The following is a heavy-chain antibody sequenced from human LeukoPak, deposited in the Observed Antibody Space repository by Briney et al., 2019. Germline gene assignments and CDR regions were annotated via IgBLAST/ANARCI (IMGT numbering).Heavy chain of an antibody. Sequence: SETLSLTCTVSGGSVSSGSYYWSWIRQPPGKGLEWIGYVYYTGNTNYNPSLKSRVTISVDTPKNQFSLKLSSVTAADTAVYYCARDTGYCSGGTCYHNFFDYWGQGTLVTVSS. CDR3: ARDTGYCSGGTCYHNFFDY. D-gene: IGHD2-15*01. V-gene: IGHV4-61*01. CDR2: VYYTGNT. J-gene: IGHJ4*02. CDR1: GGSVSSGSYY.